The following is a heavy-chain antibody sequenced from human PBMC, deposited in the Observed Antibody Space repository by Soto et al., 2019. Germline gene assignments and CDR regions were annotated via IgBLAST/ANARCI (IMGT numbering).Heavy chain of an antibody. D-gene: IGHD6-13*01. CDR2: SSGSGGST. J-gene: IGHJ6*02. CDR1: GFTFSSYA. V-gene: IGHV3-23*01. Sequence: GGSLRLSCAASGFTFSSYAMSWVRQAPGKGLEWVSASSGSGGSTYYADSVKVRFTISRDNSKNTLYLQMNSLRAEDPAVYYCAKDPPSERMQPDYGMDVWGQGTTVTVSS. CDR3: AKDPPSERMQPDYGMDV.